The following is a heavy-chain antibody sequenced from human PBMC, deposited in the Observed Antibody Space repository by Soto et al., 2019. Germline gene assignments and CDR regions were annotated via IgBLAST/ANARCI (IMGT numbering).Heavy chain of an antibody. CDR2: IYSGGST. J-gene: IGHJ6*02. V-gene: IGHV3-66*01. CDR3: YARAGMDV. Sequence: GGSLRLSCAASGFTVSSNYMSWVRQAPGKGLEWVSLIYSGGSTYYADSVKGRFTTSRDNAKNSLYLQMNSLRAEDTAVYYCYARAGMDVWGQGTTVTVSS. CDR1: GFTVSSNY.